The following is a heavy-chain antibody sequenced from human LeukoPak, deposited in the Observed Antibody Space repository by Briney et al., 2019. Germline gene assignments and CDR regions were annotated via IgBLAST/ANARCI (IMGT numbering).Heavy chain of an antibody. CDR1: GGLISDSTDS. V-gene: IGHV4-39*01. CDR3: ARLTSPPDYYGMDV. CDR2: IYGSGTT. D-gene: IGHD2-2*01. Sequence: PSETLSLTCTVHGGLISDSTDSWGWIRQPPGKGLEYIGSIYGSGTTYDKPSLRSRLTISVDTPKNQFSLQVSSVTAADTAVYYCARLTSPPDYYGMDVWGQGTTVIVSS. J-gene: IGHJ6*02.